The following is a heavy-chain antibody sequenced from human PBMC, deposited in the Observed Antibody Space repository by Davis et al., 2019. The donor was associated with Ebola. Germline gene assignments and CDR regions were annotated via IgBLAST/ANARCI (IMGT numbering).Heavy chain of an antibody. Sequence: PGGSLRLSCAASGFTFSSYSMNWVRQAPGKGLEWVSSISSSGSTIYYADSVKGRFTISRDNAKNSLYLQMNSLRAEDTAVYYCARDTSTPFDYWGQGTLVTVSP. J-gene: IGHJ4*02. V-gene: IGHV3-48*04. CDR2: ISSSGSTI. CDR3: ARDTSTPFDY. CDR1: GFTFSSYS. D-gene: IGHD2/OR15-2a*01.